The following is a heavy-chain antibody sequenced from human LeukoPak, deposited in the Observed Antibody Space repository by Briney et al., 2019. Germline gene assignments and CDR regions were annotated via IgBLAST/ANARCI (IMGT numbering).Heavy chain of an antibody. CDR1: GGSISSGGYS. CDR3: ARTYYYGSGRIYWFDP. V-gene: IGHV4-30-2*01. J-gene: IGHJ5*02. CDR2: IYHSGST. D-gene: IGHD3-10*01. Sequence: LQTLSLTCAVSGGSISSGGYSWSWIRQPPGKGLEWIGYIYHSGSTYYNPSLKSRVTISIDRSKNQFSLKLSSVTAADTAVYYCARTYYYGSGRIYWFDPWGQGTLVTVSS.